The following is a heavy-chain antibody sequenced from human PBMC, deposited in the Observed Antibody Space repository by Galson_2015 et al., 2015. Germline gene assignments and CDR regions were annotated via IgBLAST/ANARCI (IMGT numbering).Heavy chain of an antibody. V-gene: IGHV3-20*04. J-gene: IGHJ4*02. Sequence: SLRLSCAASGFTFDDYAMSWVRQAPGKGLEWVSGIDWNGGSTGYGDSVKGRFTISRDNAKNSLYLQMNSLRAEDTALYYCARAGYCSGGRCYGTDYWGQGTLVTVSS. CDR2: IDWNGGST. CDR3: ARAGYCSGGRCYGTDY. D-gene: IGHD2-15*01. CDR1: GFTFDDYA.